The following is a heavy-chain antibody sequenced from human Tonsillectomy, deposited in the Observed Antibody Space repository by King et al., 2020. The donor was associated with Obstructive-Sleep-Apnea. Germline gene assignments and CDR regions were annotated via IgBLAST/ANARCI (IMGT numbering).Heavy chain of an antibody. CDR1: GFTFSNAW. V-gene: IGHV3-15*01. Sequence: VQLVESGGGLVKPGGSLRLSCAASGFTFSNAWMSWVRQAPGKGLEWVGRIKSKTDGGTTDYAAPVKGRFTISRDDSKNTRYLQMNSLKTEDTAVYYCTTDDGGYCSSTSCYSDAFDIWGQGTMVTVSS. CDR2: IKSKTDGGTT. D-gene: IGHD2-2*01. CDR3: TTDDGGYCSSTSCYSDAFDI. J-gene: IGHJ3*02.